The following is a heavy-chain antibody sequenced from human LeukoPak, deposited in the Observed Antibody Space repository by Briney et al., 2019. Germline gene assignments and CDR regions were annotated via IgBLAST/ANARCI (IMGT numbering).Heavy chain of an antibody. V-gene: IGHV3-21*01. CDR1: GFTFSSYG. D-gene: IGHD1-26*01. CDR2: ISGSSGYI. CDR3: ARDISGTYSGGE. J-gene: IGHJ4*02. Sequence: GGSLRLSCAASGFTFSSYGMHWVRQAPGKGLEWVSCISGSSGYIFYADSVKGRFTISRDNAKNSLYLHMNSLRAEDTAVYYCARDISGTYSGGEWGQGTLVTVSS.